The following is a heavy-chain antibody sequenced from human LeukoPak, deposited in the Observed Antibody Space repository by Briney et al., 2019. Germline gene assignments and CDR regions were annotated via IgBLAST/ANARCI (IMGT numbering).Heavy chain of an antibody. CDR2: IRYDGSNK. CDR1: GFTFSSYT. CDR3: AKAASYQLLLDY. D-gene: IGHD2-2*01. V-gene: IGHV3-30*02. Sequence: GGSLRLSCAASGFTFSSYTMNWVRQAPGKGLEWVAFIRYDGSNKYYADSVKGRFTISRDNSKNTLYLQMNSLRAEDTAVYYCAKAASYQLLLDYWGQGTLVTVSS. J-gene: IGHJ4*02.